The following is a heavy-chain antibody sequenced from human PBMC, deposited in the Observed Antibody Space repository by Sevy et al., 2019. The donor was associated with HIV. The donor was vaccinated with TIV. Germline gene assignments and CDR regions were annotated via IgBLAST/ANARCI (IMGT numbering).Heavy chain of an antibody. D-gene: IGHD1-26*01. CDR2: ISGTGGTT. J-gene: IGHJ4*02. Sequence: GGSLRLSCAASGFTFGNYAMTWVRQAAGKGREWVSSISGTGGTTYYADSLKGRFTISSDNSKNTLYIQMNSLRAEDTAVYYCAKDRIEGARKLDYWGQGTLVTVSS. CDR3: AKDRIEGARKLDY. CDR1: GFTFGNYA. V-gene: IGHV3-23*01.